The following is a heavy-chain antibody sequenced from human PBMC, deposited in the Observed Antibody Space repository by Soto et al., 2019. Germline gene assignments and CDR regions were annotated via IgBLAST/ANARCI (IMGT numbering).Heavy chain of an antibody. J-gene: IGHJ4*02. V-gene: IGHV2-5*02. CDR3: AHKGYGDYPLDY. CDR2: IYWDDYK. Sequence: QITLKESGPTLVKPTQTLTLTCTSSGFSLSTSGVGVGWIRQPPGKALEWLAVIYWDDYKHYSPSLKSRLTITKDTSKNQVVLTMTNMDPVDTATYYCAHKGYGDYPLDYWGQGTLLTVSS. D-gene: IGHD4-17*01. CDR1: GFSLSTSGVG.